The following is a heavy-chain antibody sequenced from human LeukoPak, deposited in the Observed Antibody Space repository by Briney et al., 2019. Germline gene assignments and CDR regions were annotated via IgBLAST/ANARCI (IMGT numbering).Heavy chain of an antibody. D-gene: IGHD2-2*01. CDR1: GYSFTSYW. V-gene: IGHV5-51*01. J-gene: IGHJ4*02. Sequence: GESLKISCKGSGYSFTSYWIGWVRQMPGKGLEWMGIICPGDSDTRYSPSFQGQVTISADKSISTAYLQWSSLKASDTAMYYCARWGLGYCSSTSCYGGIAVAGTDYWGQGTLVTVSS. CDR3: ARWGLGYCSSTSCYGGIAVAGTDY. CDR2: ICPGDSDT.